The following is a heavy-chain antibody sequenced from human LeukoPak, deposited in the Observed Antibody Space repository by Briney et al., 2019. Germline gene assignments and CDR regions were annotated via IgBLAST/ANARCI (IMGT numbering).Heavy chain of an antibody. V-gene: IGHV3-7*01. CDR2: IKQDGSEK. J-gene: IGHJ4*02. D-gene: IGHD3-9*01. Sequence: GGSLRLSCAASGFTFSSYWMSWVRQAPGKGLEWVANIKQDGSEKYYVDSVKGRFTISIDNAKNSLYLQMNSLRAEDTAVYYCARAMSDDILTVDYWGQGTLVTVSS. CDR1: GFTFSSYW. CDR3: ARAMSDDILTVDY.